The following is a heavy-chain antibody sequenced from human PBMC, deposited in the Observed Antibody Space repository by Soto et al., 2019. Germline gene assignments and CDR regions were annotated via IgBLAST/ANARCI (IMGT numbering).Heavy chain of an antibody. CDR1: GFTFSSYG. J-gene: IGHJ4*02. V-gene: IGHV3-30*18. Sequence: QVQLVESGGGVVQPGRSLRLSCAASGFTFSSYGMHWVRQAPGKGLEWVAVISYDGSNKYYADSVKGRFTISRDNSKNTLYLQMNSLRAEDTAVYYCAKEWVYDSSGWSFDYWGQGTLVIASS. D-gene: IGHD3-22*01. CDR2: ISYDGSNK. CDR3: AKEWVYDSSGWSFDY.